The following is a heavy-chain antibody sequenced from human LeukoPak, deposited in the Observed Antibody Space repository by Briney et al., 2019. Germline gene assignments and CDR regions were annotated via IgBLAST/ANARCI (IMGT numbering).Heavy chain of an antibody. CDR1: GFTFDDYA. J-gene: IGHJ4*02. Sequence: PGRSLRLSCAASGFTFDDYAMHWVRQAPGKGLEWVSGISWNSGSIGYADSVKGRFTISRDNAKNSLYLQMNSLRAEDTALYYCAKDVWFGEFINGGFWYFDYWGQGTLVTVSS. V-gene: IGHV3-9*01. CDR2: ISWNSGSI. D-gene: IGHD3-10*01. CDR3: AKDVWFGEFINGGFWYFDY.